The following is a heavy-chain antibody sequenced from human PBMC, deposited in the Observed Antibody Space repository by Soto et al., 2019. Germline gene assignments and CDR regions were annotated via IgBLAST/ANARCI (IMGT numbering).Heavy chain of an antibody. Sequence: GGSLRLSCAASGFTFSSYGMHWVRQAPGKGLEWVAVISYDGSNKYYADSVKGRFTISRDNSKNTLYLQMNSLRAEDTAVYYCAKDITGTTAYWGQGTLVTVSS. D-gene: IGHD1-20*01. J-gene: IGHJ4*02. CDR3: AKDITGTTAY. V-gene: IGHV3-30*18. CDR2: ISYDGSNK. CDR1: GFTFSSYG.